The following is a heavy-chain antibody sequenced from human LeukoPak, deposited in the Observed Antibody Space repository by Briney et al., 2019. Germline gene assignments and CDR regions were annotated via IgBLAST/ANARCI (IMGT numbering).Heavy chain of an antibody. CDR2: ISSMSTYI. CDR3: ARVRWGQLNTGNDAFDI. V-gene: IGHV3-21*01. D-gene: IGHD7-27*01. Sequence: GGSLRLSCAASGFTFSSYSINWVRQAPGKGLEWVSSISSMSTYIDYADSVKGRFTISRDNAKNLLYRQMTSLGAEDTAIYYCARVRWGQLNTGNDAFDIWGQRTMVTVSS. CDR1: GFTFSSYS. J-gene: IGHJ3*02.